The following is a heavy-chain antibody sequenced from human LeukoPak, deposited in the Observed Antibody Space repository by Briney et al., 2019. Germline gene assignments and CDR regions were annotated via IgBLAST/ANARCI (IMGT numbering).Heavy chain of an antibody. Sequence: ASVKVSCKASGYTFTTYGISWVRQAPGQGLKWMGWISGYNGNTNYAQKLQGRVTMTTDTSTSTAYMELRTLRSDDTAVYYCARDYGSGSYYDHNWFDPWGQGTLVTVSS. CDR3: ARDYGSGSYYDHNWFDP. CDR1: GYTFTTYG. D-gene: IGHD3-10*01. J-gene: IGHJ5*02. CDR2: ISGYNGNT. V-gene: IGHV1-18*01.